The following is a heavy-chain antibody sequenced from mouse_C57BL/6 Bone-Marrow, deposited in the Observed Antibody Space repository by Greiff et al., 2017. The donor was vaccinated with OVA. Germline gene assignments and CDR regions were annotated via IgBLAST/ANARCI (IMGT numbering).Heavy chain of an antibody. Sequence: EVQLVESGGGLVKPGGSLKLSCAASGFTFSDYGMHWVRQGPERGLEWVAYISSGSSTIYYADTVKGRFTISRDNAKNTLFLQLTSLRSEDTAMYYCARSNYGFAYWGQGTLVTVSA. J-gene: IGHJ3*01. V-gene: IGHV5-17*01. CDR2: ISSGSSTI. CDR1: GFTFSDYG. D-gene: IGHD1-1*01. CDR3: ARSNYGFAY.